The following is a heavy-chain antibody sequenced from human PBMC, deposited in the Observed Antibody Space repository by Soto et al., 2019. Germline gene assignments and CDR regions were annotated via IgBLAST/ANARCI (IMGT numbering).Heavy chain of an antibody. D-gene: IGHD1-26*01. Sequence: QLQLQESGPGLVKPSETLSLTCTVSGGSISSSSYYWGWIRQPPGKGLEWIGSIYYSGSTYYNPSLKSRVTISVDTSKNQFSLKLSSVTAADTAVYYCARRVWGESYYGVDYWGQGTLVTVSS. CDR3: ARRVWGESYYGVDY. CDR2: IYYSGST. V-gene: IGHV4-39*01. J-gene: IGHJ4*02. CDR1: GGSISSSSYY.